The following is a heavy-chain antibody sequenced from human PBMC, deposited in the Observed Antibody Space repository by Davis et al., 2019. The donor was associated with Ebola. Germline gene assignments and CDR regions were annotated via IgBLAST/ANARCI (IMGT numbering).Heavy chain of an antibody. CDR3: ARRWGDTAMAPFDY. Sequence: SLKISCAASGFTFDDYAMHWVRQAPGKGLEWVSGISWNSGSIGYADSVKGRFTISRDNAKNSLYLQMNSLRAEDTALYYCARRWGDTAMAPFDYWGQGTLVTVSS. CDR1: GFTFDDYA. CDR2: ISWNSGSI. J-gene: IGHJ4*02. V-gene: IGHV3-9*01. D-gene: IGHD5-18*01.